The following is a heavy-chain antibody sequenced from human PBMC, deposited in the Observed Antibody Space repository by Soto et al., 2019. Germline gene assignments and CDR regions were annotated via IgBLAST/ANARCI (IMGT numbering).Heavy chain of an antibody. D-gene: IGHD2-21*02. V-gene: IGHV1-18*04. CDR2: ISGYNGDT. CDR3: ARDLAYCGGDCYYDTFDI. J-gene: IGHJ3*02. Sequence: EASVKVSCKASGYTFSSYGISWVRQAPGQGLEWMGWISGYNGDTNYAQKVRGRVTVTADTSTSTTYMELGSLRSDDAAVYYCARDLAYCGGDCYYDTFDIWGQGTMVT. CDR1: GYTFSSYG.